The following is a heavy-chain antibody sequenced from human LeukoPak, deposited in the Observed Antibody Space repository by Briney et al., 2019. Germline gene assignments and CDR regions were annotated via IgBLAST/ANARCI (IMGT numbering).Heavy chain of an antibody. CDR3: ARDLDGYNTFDY. J-gene: IGHJ4*02. CDR1: RGSIRSNY. D-gene: IGHD5-24*01. Sequence: SETLSLTCTVSRGSIRSNYWSWIRQPAGKGLEWIGRIYHSGSTKYHPSLKSRVTMSVDTSKNQSSLKLSSVTAADTAVYFCARDLDGYNTFDYWGQGTLVTVSS. V-gene: IGHV4-4*07. CDR2: IYHSGST.